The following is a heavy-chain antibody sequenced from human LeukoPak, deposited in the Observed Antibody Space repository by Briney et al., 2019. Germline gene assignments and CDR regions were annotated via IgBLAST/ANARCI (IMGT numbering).Heavy chain of an antibody. D-gene: IGHD6-13*01. CDR1: GVSISSYY. J-gene: IGHJ3*02. CDR3: AKPVDSSIWYDALDI. CDR2: IHYSGSP. V-gene: IGHV4-59*08. Sequence: SETLSLTCTVSGVSISSYYWTWIRQPPGKGLEWIGNIHYSGSPNYNPSLKSRVTMSLDTSKNQFSLKLSSVTAADTAVYYCAKPVDSSIWYDALDIWGQGTVVTVSS.